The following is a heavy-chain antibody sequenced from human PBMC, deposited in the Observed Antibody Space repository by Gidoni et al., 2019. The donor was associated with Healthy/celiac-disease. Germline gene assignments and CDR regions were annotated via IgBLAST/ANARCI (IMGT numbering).Heavy chain of an antibody. Sequence: EVQLVESGGVVVQPGGSLRLSCAASRFTFDAYTMHWVRQAPGKGLEWVSLISWDGGTTYYADSVKCRFTISRDNSKNSLYLQMNSLRTEDTALYHCAKAMENKWGQWLAPIQHWGQGTLVTVSS. V-gene: IGHV3-43*01. D-gene: IGHD6-19*01. CDR1: RFTFDAYT. CDR3: AKAMENKWGQWLAPIQH. CDR2: ISWDGGTT. J-gene: IGHJ1*01.